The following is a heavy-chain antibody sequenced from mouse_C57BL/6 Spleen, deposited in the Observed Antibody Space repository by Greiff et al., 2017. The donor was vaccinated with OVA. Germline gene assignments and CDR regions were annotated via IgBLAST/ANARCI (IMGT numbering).Heavy chain of an antibody. J-gene: IGHJ1*03. D-gene: IGHD1-1*01. V-gene: IGHV6-6*01. CDR1: GFTFSDAW. CDR3: TRPLYYYGSSLYV. CDR2: IRNKANNHAT. Sequence: EVKLMESGGGLVQPGGSMKLSCAASGFTFSDAWMDWVRQSPEKGLEWVAEIRNKANNHATYYAESVKGRFTISRDDSKSSVYLQMNSLRAEDTGIYYCTRPLYYYGSSLYVWGTGTTVTVSS.